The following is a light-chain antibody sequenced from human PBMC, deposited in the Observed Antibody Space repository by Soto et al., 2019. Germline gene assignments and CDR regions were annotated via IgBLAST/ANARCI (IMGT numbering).Light chain of an antibody. J-gene: IGKJ1*01. CDR3: QQYNTYLT. CDR2: DVS. V-gene: IGKV1-5*01. CDR1: QTINNW. Sequence: DIQMTQSPSTVSASLGATVTITCRASQTINNWLAWYQQKPGKSPKLLIYDVSSLESGVPSRFSGSGSGTQFTLTITSLQPDDSATYYCQQYNTYLTFGQGTKVDIK.